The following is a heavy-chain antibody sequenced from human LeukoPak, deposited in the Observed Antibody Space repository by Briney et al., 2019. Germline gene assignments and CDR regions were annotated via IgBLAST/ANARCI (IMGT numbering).Heavy chain of an antibody. J-gene: IGHJ4*02. CDR3: ARWANSYYFDY. Sequence: SETLSLTCSVSGGSISSYYWSWVRQPPGKGLEWIGYIYYSGSTNYNPSLKSRVTISVDTSKNQFSLKLSSVTAADTAVYYCARWANSYYFDYWGQGTLVTVSS. CDR1: GGSISSYY. V-gene: IGHV4-59*08. CDR2: IYYSGST. D-gene: IGHD1-1*01.